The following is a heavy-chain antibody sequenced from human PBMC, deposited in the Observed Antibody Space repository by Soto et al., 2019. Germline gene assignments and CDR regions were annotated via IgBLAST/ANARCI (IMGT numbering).Heavy chain of an antibody. CDR3: GRVMVRGVIITDYYYYGMDV. J-gene: IGHJ6*02. V-gene: IGHV3-11*06. D-gene: IGHD3-10*01. CDR2: ISSSSSYT. CDR1: GFTFSDYY. Sequence: GSLRLSCAASGFTFSDYYMSWIRQAPGKGLEWVSYISSSSSYTNYADYVKGRFTISRDNAKNSLYLQMNSLRAEDTAVYYCGRVMVRGVIITDYYYYGMDVWGQGTTVTVSS.